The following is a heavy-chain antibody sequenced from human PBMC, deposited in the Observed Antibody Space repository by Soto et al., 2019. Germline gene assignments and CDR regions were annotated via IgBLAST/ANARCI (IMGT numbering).Heavy chain of an antibody. CDR2: ISSSSSYI. V-gene: IGHV3-21*01. J-gene: IGHJ6*02. CDR1: GFTFSSYS. Sequence: EVQLVESGGGLVKPGGSLRLSCAASGFTFSSYSMNWVRQAPGKGLEWVSSISSSSSYIYYADSVKGRFTISRDNAKNSLYLQTNSLRAEDTAVYYCAREGSGSSWYRMGYYYYYGMDVWGQGTTVTVSS. CDR3: AREGSGSSWYRMGYYYYYGMDV. D-gene: IGHD6-13*01.